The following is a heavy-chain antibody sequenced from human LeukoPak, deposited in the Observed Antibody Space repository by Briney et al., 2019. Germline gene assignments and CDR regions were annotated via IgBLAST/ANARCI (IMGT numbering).Heavy chain of an antibody. J-gene: IGHJ6*02. D-gene: IGHD3-10*01. V-gene: IGHV3-23*01. Sequence: AGGSLRLSCAASGFTFSSYAMSWVRQAPGKGLEWVSAISGSGGSTYYADSVKGRFTISRDNSKNTLYLQMNSLRAEDTAVYYCARAAAITMVRGVISPEDGMDVWGQGTTVTVSS. CDR1: GFTFSSYA. CDR3: ARAAAITMVRGVISPEDGMDV. CDR2: ISGSGGST.